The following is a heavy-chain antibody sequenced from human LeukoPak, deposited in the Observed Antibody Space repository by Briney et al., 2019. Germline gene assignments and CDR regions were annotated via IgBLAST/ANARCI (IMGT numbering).Heavy chain of an antibody. CDR2: IHTSGST. Sequence: SETLSLTCTVSGDSISSYYWSWIRQPPGKGLEWIGYIHTSGSTNYNPSLKSRVTISVDTSKSQFSLKLSSMAAADTAVYYCARKPPSDAFDIWGQGTMVTVSS. J-gene: IGHJ3*02. CDR1: GDSISSYY. V-gene: IGHV4-4*09. CDR3: ARKPPSDAFDI.